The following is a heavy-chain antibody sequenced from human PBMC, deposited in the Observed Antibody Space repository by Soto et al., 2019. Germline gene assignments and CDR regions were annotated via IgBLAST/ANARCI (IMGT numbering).Heavy chain of an antibody. CDR1: GFTFSSYG. J-gene: IGHJ4*02. D-gene: IGHD4-17*01. Sequence: GGSLRLSCAASGFTFSSYGMHWVRQAPGKGLEWVAVISYDGSNKYYADSVKGRFTISRDNSKNTLYLQMNSLRAEDTAVYYCAKEYGDYVYYFDYWGQGTLVTVSS. CDR3: AKEYGDYVYYFDY. CDR2: ISYDGSNK. V-gene: IGHV3-30*18.